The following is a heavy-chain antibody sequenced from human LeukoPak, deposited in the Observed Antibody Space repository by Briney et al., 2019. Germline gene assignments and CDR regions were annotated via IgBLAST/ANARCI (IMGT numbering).Heavy chain of an antibody. J-gene: IGHJ5*02. Sequence: NPSETLSLTCIVSGGSISSYYWSWIRQPAGKGLEWIGRIYTSGSTDYNPSLKSRVTMSVDTSKNQFSLKLSSMTAADTAVYYCARVGIYYDSSGYYWPHWFDPWGQGTLVTVSS. V-gene: IGHV4-4*07. CDR3: ARVGIYYDSSGYYWPHWFDP. D-gene: IGHD3-22*01. CDR1: GGSISSYY. CDR2: IYTSGST.